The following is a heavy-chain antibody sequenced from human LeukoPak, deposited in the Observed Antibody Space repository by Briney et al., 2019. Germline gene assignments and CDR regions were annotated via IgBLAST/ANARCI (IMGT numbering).Heavy chain of an antibody. V-gene: IGHV3-7*01. D-gene: IGHD6-19*01. CDR3: AREDYSSGWSGKNDY. J-gene: IGHJ4*02. CDR2: IKQDGSEK. Sequence: GGSLRLSCAASGFTFSSYWMSWVRQAPGKGLEWVANIKQDGSEKYYVDSVKGRFTISRDNAKNSLYLHMNSLRAEDTAVYYCAREDYSSGWSGKNDYWGQGTLVTVSS. CDR1: GFTFSSYW.